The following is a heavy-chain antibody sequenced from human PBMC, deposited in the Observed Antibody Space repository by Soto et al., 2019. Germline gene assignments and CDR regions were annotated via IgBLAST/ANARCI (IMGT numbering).Heavy chain of an antibody. CDR2: ISSSSSYT. J-gene: IGHJ1*01. V-gene: IGHV3-11*06. Sequence: QVQLVESGGGLVKPGGSLRLSCAASGFTFSDYYMSWIRQAPGKGLEWVSYISSSSSYTNYADSVKGRFTISRDNAKNSLYLQMNSLRAEDTAVYYCARPLGTYSSSFPQHWGQGTLVTVSS. D-gene: IGHD6-6*01. CDR3: ARPLGTYSSSFPQH. CDR1: GFTFSDYY.